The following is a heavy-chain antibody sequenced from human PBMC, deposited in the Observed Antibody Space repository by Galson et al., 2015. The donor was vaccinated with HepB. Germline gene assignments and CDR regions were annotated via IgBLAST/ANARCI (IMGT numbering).Heavy chain of an antibody. CDR3: ASLFCDHIRCYAFDR. CDR2: IKHDGSEK. CDR1: GFIFSSYW. Sequence: SLRLSCAASGFIFSSYWMSWLRQAPGKGPEWVANIKHDGSEKFYVDSVKGRFTISRDNGKNSLYLQMNTQRAEDTAVYYCASLFCDHIRCYAFDRWGQGTMVTVSS. J-gene: IGHJ3*02. D-gene: IGHD2-21*01. V-gene: IGHV3-7*01.